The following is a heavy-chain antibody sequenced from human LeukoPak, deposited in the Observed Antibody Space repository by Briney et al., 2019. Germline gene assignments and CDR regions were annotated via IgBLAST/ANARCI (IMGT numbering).Heavy chain of an antibody. V-gene: IGHV1-18*01. CDR2: ISAYNGYT. CDR3: ARDLFPHSYSSNWPFDY. J-gene: IGHJ4*02. Sequence: ASVKVSCKASGYTFTSYGISWVRLAPGQGLAWMGWISAYNGYTNYAQKLQGRVTMTTDTSTSTAYMELRSLRSDDTAVYYCARDLFPHSYSSNWPFDYWGLGTLVTVSS. CDR1: GYTFTSYG. D-gene: IGHD6-13*01.